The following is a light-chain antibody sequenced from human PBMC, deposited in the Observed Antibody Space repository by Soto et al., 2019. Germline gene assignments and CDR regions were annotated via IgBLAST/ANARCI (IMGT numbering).Light chain of an antibody. J-gene: IGLJ2*01. CDR1: SSNIGAGYD. CDR2: GNS. Sequence: QSVLTQPPSVSGAPGQRVTISCTRSSSNIGAGYDGHWYQQLPGTAPKLLIYGNSNRPSGVPDRFSGSKSGTSASLAITGLQAEDEADYSCQSYDSSLSGSIFGGGTKLTLL. V-gene: IGLV1-40*01. CDR3: QSYDSSLSGSI.